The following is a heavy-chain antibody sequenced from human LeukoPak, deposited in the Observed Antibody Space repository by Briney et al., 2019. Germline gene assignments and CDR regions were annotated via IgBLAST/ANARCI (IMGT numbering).Heavy chain of an antibody. D-gene: IGHD1-26*01. J-gene: IGHJ6*03. Sequence: PGGSLRLSCAASGFTFDDYAMHWVRQAPGKGLEWVSSISSSSSYIYYADSVKGRFTISRDNAKNSLYLQMNSLRAEDTAVYYCARAYSETYGLGYYYMDVWGKGTTVTISS. CDR2: ISSSSSYI. CDR1: GFTFDDYA. CDR3: ARAYSETYGLGYYYMDV. V-gene: IGHV3-21*01.